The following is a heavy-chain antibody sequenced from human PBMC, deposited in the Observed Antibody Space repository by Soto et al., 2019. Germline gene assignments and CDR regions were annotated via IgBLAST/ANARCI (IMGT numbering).Heavy chain of an antibody. CDR3: ARDQYSGSYFY. D-gene: IGHD1-26*01. CDR1: GYTFTTYA. Sequence: QVQLVQSGAEVKKPGASVKVSCKASGYTFTTYAMHWVRQATGQSLEWMGWIGADNGDTRYSQKFQGRVTITSDTSASTAYMELSSLRSEDTAVYFCARDQYSGSYFYWGQGTLVTVSS. J-gene: IGHJ4*02. V-gene: IGHV1-3*01. CDR2: IGADNGDT.